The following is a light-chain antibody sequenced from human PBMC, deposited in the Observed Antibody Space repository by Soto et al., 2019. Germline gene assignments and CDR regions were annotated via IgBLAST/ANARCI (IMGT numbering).Light chain of an antibody. J-gene: IGKJ5*01. Sequence: EIVMTQSPATLSVSPGERATLSCRAGQGVTTNFAWYQQKSGQSPRLLIYAASSGATGIPARFSGSGSGTEFTLTISSLQSEDFAVYYCQQYGNSPLITFGQGTRLEIK. CDR1: QGVTTN. V-gene: IGKV3-15*01. CDR2: AAS. CDR3: QQYGNSPLIT.